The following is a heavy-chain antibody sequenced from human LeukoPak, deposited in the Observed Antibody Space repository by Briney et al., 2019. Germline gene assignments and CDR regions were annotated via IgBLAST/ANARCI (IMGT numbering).Heavy chain of an antibody. CDR3: AKSSWQLAAFDI. CDR2: ISGSGGST. D-gene: IGHD1-26*01. J-gene: IGHJ3*02. Sequence: PGGSLRLSCAASGFTLSYFGMNWIRQVPGKGLEWVSAISGSGGSTYYADSVKGRFTISRDNSKNTLYLQMNSLRAEDTAVYYCAKSSWQLAAFDIWGQGTMVTVSS. V-gene: IGHV3-23*01. CDR1: GFTLSYFG.